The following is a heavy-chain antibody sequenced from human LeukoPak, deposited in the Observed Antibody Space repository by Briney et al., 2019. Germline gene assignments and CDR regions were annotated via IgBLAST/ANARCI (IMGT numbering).Heavy chain of an antibody. CDR3: AKDIGAVAGTSSYFDY. J-gene: IGHJ4*02. D-gene: IGHD6-19*01. V-gene: IGHV3-9*03. Sequence: GGSLRLSCAASGFTFDDYAVPWVRQAPGKGLEWVSGISWNSGSIGYADSVKGRFTISRDNAKNSLYLQMNSLRAEDMALYYCAKDIGAVAGTSSYFDYWGQGTLVTVSS. CDR1: GFTFDDYA. CDR2: ISWNSGSI.